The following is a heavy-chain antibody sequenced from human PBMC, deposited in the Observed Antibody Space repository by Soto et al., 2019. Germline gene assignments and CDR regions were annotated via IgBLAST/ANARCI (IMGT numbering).Heavy chain of an antibody. CDR1: GGFVSSSSYS. J-gene: IGHJ6*02. D-gene: IGHD2-2*03. CDR3: ARLNGYCISTNCHGYYGMDV. V-gene: IGHV4-39*01. Sequence: PSETLSLTCSVSGGFVSSSSYSLGWIRQSPGKGLVWIGTIYSSENTYYNPSLLSRVTISVDTSKNEFSLRLSSVTAADTAVYYCARLNGYCISTNCHGYYGMDVWGQGTTVTVSS. CDR2: IYSSENT.